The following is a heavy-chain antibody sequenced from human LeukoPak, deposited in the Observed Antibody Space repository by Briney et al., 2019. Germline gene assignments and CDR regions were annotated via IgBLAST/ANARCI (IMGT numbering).Heavy chain of an antibody. J-gene: IGHJ6*02. CDR3: ARGPLTGYAELLWYYGMDV. CDR1: GFTFSSYW. D-gene: IGHD3-9*01. Sequence: GGSLRLSCAASGFTFSSYWMHWVRQAPGKGLVWVSRINSDGSSTSYADSVKGRFTISRDNAKNTLYLQMNSLRAEDTAVYYCARGPLTGYAELLWYYGMDVWGQGTTVTVSS. V-gene: IGHV3-74*01. CDR2: INSDGSST.